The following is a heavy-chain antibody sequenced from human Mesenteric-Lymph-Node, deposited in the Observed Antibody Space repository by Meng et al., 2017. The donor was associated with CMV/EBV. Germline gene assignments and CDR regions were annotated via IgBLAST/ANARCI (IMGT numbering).Heavy chain of an antibody. D-gene: IGHD3-22*01. CDR1: GDSIDNYY. CDR3: ARGVFLMSSGHYFDH. J-gene: IGHJ4*02. Sequence: SEPLSLTCTVSGDSIDNYYWNWIRQPPGKGLEWIGYIYYSGSTNYNPSLKSRVTISVDTSNRFSLKLTSVTAADTAVYYCARGVFLMSSGHYFDHWGQGSLVTVSS. CDR2: IYYSGST. V-gene: IGHV4-59*01.